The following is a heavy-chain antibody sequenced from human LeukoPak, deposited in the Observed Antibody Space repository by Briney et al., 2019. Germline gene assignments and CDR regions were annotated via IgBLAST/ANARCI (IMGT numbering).Heavy chain of an antibody. CDR3: AREYRGSRRSDAFDI. CDR1: GFTVSSYY. CDR2: IYSSGST. Sequence: PGVSLPLSCAPSGFTVSSYYMSWLRQAPGKGLAWVSVIYSSGSTYYADSVKGRFTISRDNSKNTLYLQMNSLRAEDTAVYYCAREYRGSRRSDAFDIWGQGTMVTVSS. V-gene: IGHV3-53*01. J-gene: IGHJ3*02. D-gene: IGHD3-10*01.